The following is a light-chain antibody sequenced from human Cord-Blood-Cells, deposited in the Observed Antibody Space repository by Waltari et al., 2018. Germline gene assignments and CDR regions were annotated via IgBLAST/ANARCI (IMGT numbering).Light chain of an antibody. V-gene: IGKV3-20*01. CDR3: QQYGSSPPYT. CDR1: QSVSSSY. Sequence: EIVLTQSPGTLSLSPGVTAILPCRASQSVSSSYLAWYQQKPGQAPRLLIYGASSRATGIPDRFSGSGSGTDFTLTISRLEPEDFAVYYCQQYGSSPPYTFGQGTKLEIK. CDR2: GAS. J-gene: IGKJ2*01.